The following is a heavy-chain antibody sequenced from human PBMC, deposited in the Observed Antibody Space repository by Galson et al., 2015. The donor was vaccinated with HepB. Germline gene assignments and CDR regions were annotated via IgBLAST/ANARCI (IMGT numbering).Heavy chain of an antibody. CDR3: ARGTYSSSWFYFYHGVDV. V-gene: IGHV4-61*01. CDR1: ADSVSSGSYY. Sequence: ETLSLTCNVSADSVSSGSYYWNWVRQPPGKGLEWIGLMYSSGSTKYNPSLKSRAAISIDMSRNQISLKLTSVIAADTAVYYCARGTYSSSWFYFYHGVDVWGQGTTVTVS. CDR2: MYSSGST. J-gene: IGHJ6*02. D-gene: IGHD6-13*01.